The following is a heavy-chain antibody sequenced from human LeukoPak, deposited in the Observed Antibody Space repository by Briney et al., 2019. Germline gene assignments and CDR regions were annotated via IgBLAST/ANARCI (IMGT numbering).Heavy chain of an antibody. J-gene: IGHJ5*02. CDR1: GFTFSGYG. V-gene: IGHV3-30*18. CDR3: AKDPYSYGFGNWFDP. Sequence: PGGSLRLSCAASGFTFSGYGMHWVRQAPGKGLEWVAVISYDGGNKYYADSVKGRFTISRDNSKNTLYLQMNSLRAEDTAVYYCAKDPYSYGFGNWFDPWGQGTLVTVSS. CDR2: ISYDGGNK. D-gene: IGHD5-18*01.